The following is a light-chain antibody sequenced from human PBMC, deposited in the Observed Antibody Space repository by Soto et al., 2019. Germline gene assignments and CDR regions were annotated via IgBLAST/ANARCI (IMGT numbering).Light chain of an antibody. J-gene: IGLJ1*01. V-gene: IGLV2-14*03. CDR1: SSDVGGYNF. CDR2: EVS. CDR3: SSNTTSSTVV. Sequence: QSALTQPASVFGSPGQSITISCTGTSSDVGGYNFVSWYQQHPGKAPKLMIYEVSNRPSGVSNRFSGSKSGNTASLTISGLQPEDEADYYCSSNTTSSTVVFGTGTKVTVL.